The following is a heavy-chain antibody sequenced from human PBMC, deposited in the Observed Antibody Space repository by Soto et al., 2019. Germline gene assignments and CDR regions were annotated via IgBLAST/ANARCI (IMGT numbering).Heavy chain of an antibody. V-gene: IGHV1-69*13. CDR1: GGTFSSYA. J-gene: IGHJ5*02. D-gene: IGHD2-2*01. CDR2: IIPIFGTA. CDR3: ARDXYCSSTSCYESWNWFDP. Sequence: SVKVSCKASGGTFSSYAISWVRQAPGQGLEWMGGIIPIFGTANYAQKFQGRVTITADESTSTAYMELSSLRSEDTAVYYCARDXYCSSTSCYESWNWFDPWGQGTLVTVSS.